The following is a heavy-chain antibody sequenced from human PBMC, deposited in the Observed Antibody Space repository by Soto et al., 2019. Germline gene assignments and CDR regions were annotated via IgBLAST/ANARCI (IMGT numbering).Heavy chain of an antibody. J-gene: IGHJ3*02. CDR2: ISGSGSST. Sequence: PGGSLRLSCAASGFTFSSYAMRWVRQAPGKGLEWVSVISGSGSSTYYADSVKGRFTISRDNSKNTLYLQMNSLRAEDTAVYYCAKDQVAPGQWGAFDIWGQGTMVTVSS. V-gene: IGHV3-23*01. CDR3: AKDQVAPGQWGAFDI. D-gene: IGHD5-12*01. CDR1: GFTFSSYA.